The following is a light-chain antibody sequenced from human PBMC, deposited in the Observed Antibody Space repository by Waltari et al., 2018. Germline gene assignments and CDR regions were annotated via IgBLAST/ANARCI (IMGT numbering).Light chain of an antibody. CDR1: SSDVGAYNH. V-gene: IGLV2-11*01. Sequence: QSALTQPRSVSGSPGQSVTISCTGTSSDVGAYNHVTWYQHHPGKAPKLMLYDVIKRPSGVPDRFSGSKSGNTASLTISGLQAEDEADYYCCSHAGTYTLVFGGGTKLTVL. CDR2: DVI. CDR3: CSHAGTYTLV. J-gene: IGLJ2*01.